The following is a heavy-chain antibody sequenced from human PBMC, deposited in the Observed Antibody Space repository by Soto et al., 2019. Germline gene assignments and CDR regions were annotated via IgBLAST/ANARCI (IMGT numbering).Heavy chain of an antibody. Sequence: QVQLQESGPGLLKPSQTLSLTCTVSGGSISSGGYYWSWIRQHPGKGLEWFGYIYYSGSTYYNPSLKIRVTISVDTYVIQFSLKLSTVTAADTAVYYCARARRGYCSSTSCDAWFDPWGQGTLVTVSS. D-gene: IGHD2-2*01. V-gene: IGHV4-31*03. CDR1: GGSISSGGYY. J-gene: IGHJ5*02. CDR2: IYYSGST. CDR3: ARARRGYCSSTSCDAWFDP.